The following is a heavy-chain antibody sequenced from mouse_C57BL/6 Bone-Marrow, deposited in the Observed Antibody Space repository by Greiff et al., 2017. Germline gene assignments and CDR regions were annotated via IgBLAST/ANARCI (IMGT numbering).Heavy chain of an antibody. D-gene: IGHD1-2*01. Sequence: VQLQQPGAELVKPGASVKLSCKASGYTFTSYWMHWVKQRPGQGLEWIGMIHPNSGSTNYNEKFKSKATLTVDKSSSTAYMQLSSLTSEDSAVYYCARKGYYGPGVDFDYWGQGTTRTVSS. CDR2: IHPNSGST. CDR3: ARKGYYGPGVDFDY. CDR1: GYTFTSYW. J-gene: IGHJ2*01. V-gene: IGHV1-64*01.